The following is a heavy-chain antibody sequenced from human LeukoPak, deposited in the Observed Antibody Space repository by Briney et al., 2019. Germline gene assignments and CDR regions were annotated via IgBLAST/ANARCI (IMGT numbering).Heavy chain of an antibody. J-gene: IGHJ4*02. V-gene: IGHV3-33*01. CDR2: IWYDGSNK. Sequence: GGSLRLSCAASGFTFSSYGMHWVRQAPGKGLEWVAVIWYDGSNKYYADSVKGRFTISRDNSKNTLYLQMNSLRAEDTAVYYCARSRRVIWFLDYWGQGTLVTVSS. CDR1: GFTFSSYG. D-gene: IGHD3-22*01. CDR3: ARSRRVIWFLDY.